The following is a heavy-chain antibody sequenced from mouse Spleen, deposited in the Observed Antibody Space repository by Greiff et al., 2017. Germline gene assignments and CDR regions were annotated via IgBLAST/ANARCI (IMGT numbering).Heavy chain of an antibody. CDR2: INPNNGGT. CDR1: GYTFTDYY. CDR3: ARGGLYDENAMDY. D-gene: IGHD2-12*01. J-gene: IGHJ4*01. Sequence: EVQLQQSGPELVKPGASVKISCKASGYTFTDYYMNWVKQSHGKSLEWIGDINPNNGGTNYNQKFQGKATLTVDKSSSTAYMELRSLTSEDSATYYCARGGLYDENAMDYWGEGTSVTVSS. V-gene: IGHV1-26*01.